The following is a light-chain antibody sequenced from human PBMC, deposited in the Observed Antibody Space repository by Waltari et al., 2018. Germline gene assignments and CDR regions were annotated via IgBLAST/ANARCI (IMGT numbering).Light chain of an antibody. J-gene: IGLJ2*01. CDR2: DKN. V-gene: IGLV3-19*01. CDR3: HSRDASGVGGS. CDR1: SLRTYY. Sequence: SSELTQDPAVSVAMGQPVRITCQGASLRTYYASWYQQRPGQAPSLVMYDKNNRPSGVPDRFSGSSSHNTASLTITGAQAEDEASYYCHSRDASGVGGSFGGGTKLTVL.